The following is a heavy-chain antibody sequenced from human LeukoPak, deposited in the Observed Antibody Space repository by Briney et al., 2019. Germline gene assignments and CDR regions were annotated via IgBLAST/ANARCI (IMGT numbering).Heavy chain of an antibody. CDR2: IVVGSGTT. D-gene: IGHD1-26*01. CDR1: GFTFSSSA. CDR3: AADRGVGATQETDAFDI. V-gene: IGHV1-58*02. Sequence: SVKVSCKASGFTFSSSAMQWVRQARGQRLEWIGWIVVGSGTTNYAQKFQERVTIARDMSTSTAYMELSSLRSEDTAVYYCAADRGVGATQETDAFDIWGQGTMVTVSS. J-gene: IGHJ3*02.